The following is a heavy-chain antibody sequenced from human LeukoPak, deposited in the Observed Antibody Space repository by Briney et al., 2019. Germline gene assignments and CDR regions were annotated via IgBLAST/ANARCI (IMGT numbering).Heavy chain of an antibody. J-gene: IGHJ4*02. D-gene: IGHD3-10*01. Sequence: GGSVRLSCEVSGFSLSDYYMTWIRQVPGKGLEWISYITATGSTTYYADSLKGRLTISRDTAKSFVYLQMNSLRVDDTAVYYCARRTIITPGGFDYWGQGTLVTVSS. CDR1: GFSLSDYY. V-gene: IGHV3-11*01. CDR2: ITATGSTT. CDR3: ARRTIITPGGFDY.